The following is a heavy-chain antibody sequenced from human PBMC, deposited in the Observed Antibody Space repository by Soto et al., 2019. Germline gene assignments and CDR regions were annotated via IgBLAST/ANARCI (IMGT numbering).Heavy chain of an antibody. CDR2: IWYDGSNK. Sequence: QVQLVESGGGVVQPGRSLRLSCAASGFTFSSYGMHWVRQAPGKGLEWVAVIWYDGSNKYYADSVKGRFTISRDNSKNTLYLQMNSLRAEDTAVYYCARGWGEERYYDFWSGCLGYWGQGTLVTVSS. CDR1: GFTFSSYG. V-gene: IGHV3-33*01. CDR3: ARGWGEERYYDFWSGCLGY. D-gene: IGHD3-3*01. J-gene: IGHJ4*02.